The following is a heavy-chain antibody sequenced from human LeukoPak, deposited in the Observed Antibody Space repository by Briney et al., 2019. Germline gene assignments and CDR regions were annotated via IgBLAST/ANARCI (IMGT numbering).Heavy chain of an antibody. CDR2: INPNSGGT. CDR3: ARMGLPARGSGH. CDR1: GYTFTGYY. J-gene: IGHJ4*02. D-gene: IGHD3-10*01. Sequence: ASAKVSCKASGYTFTGYYMQWVRQAPGQGVERMGWINPNSGGTNYAQKFQGRVTMTRETSIRTAYMELSRLRSDDTAVYYCARMGLPARGSGHWGQGPLVTVSS. V-gene: IGHV1-2*02.